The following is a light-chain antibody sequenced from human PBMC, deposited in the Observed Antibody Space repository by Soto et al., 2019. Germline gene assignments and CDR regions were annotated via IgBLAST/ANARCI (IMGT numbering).Light chain of an antibody. CDR3: QQYNNWTPLT. V-gene: IGKV3-15*01. CDR2: GAS. Sequence: EIVMTQSPATLSVSPGERATLSCRASQSIRSNLAWYQQKPGQAPRLLIYGASTRATGIPARFSGSGSGTEFTLTISSLQSEDFAVYYCQQYNNWTPLTFGGGTKVEIK. J-gene: IGKJ4*01. CDR1: QSIRSN.